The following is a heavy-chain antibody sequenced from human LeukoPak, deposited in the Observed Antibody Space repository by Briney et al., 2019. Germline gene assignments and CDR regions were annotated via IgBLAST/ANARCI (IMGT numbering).Heavy chain of an antibody. CDR1: GFTFSSYW. Sequence: GGSLRLSCAASGFTFSSYWMSWVRQAPGKGLEWVANIKQDGSEKYYVDSVEGRFTISRDNAENSLYLQMNSLRAEDTAVYYCARDGGVGALQDYFDYWGQGTLVTVSS. J-gene: IGHJ4*02. CDR2: IKQDGSEK. CDR3: ARDGGVGALQDYFDY. D-gene: IGHD1-26*01. V-gene: IGHV3-7*01.